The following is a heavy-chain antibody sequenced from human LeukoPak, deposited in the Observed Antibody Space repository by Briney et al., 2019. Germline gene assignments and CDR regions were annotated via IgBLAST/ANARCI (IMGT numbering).Heavy chain of an antibody. Sequence: SGGSLRLSCAASGFTFSSYSMNWVRQAPGKGLEWVSSISSSSSYIYYADSVKGRFTISRDNAKNSLYLQMNSLRAEDTAVYYCARDLGGIAVPLYFDYWGQGTLVTVSS. J-gene: IGHJ4*02. CDR1: GFTFSSYS. CDR2: ISSSSSYI. V-gene: IGHV3-21*01. D-gene: IGHD6-19*01. CDR3: ARDLGGIAVPLYFDY.